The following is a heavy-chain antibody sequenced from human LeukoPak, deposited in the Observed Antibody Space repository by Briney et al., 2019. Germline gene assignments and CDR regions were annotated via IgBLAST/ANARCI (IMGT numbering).Heavy chain of an antibody. J-gene: IGHJ3*02. CDR3: ATQIYGDSRGNRAFDI. CDR1: GYTLTELS. D-gene: IGHD4-17*01. V-gene: IGHV1-24*01. Sequence: ASVKVSCKVSGYTLTELSMHWVRQTPGKGLEWMGGFDPEDGETIYAQKFQGRVTMTEDTSTDTAYTELSSLRSEDTAVYYCATQIYGDSRGNRAFDIWGQGTMVTVSS. CDR2: FDPEDGET.